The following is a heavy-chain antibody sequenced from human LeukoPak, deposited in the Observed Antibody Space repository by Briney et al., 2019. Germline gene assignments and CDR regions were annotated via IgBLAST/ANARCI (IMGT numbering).Heavy chain of an antibody. Sequence: SETLSLTCAVSGASVSGSNYYWGWIRQPPGKGLEWIGNIYSSGSTYYNASLQSRVTISIDTSKNHFSLRLNSVTAADTAMYYCAKSGGYGLIDYWGQGTRVTVSS. V-gene: IGHV4-39*02. J-gene: IGHJ4*02. CDR3: AKSGGYGLIDY. D-gene: IGHD1-26*01. CDR1: GASVSGSNYY. CDR2: IYSSGST.